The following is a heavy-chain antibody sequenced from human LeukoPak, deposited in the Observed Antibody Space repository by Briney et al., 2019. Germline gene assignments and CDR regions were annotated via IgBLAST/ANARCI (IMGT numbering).Heavy chain of an antibody. CDR1: GGSISSYY. CDR3: ARGKVGATFDY. J-gene: IGHJ4*02. D-gene: IGHD1-26*01. V-gene: IGHV4-59*08. Sequence: PSETLSLTCTVSGGSISSYYWSWIRQPPGKGLEWIGYIYYSGSTNYNPSLKSRVTISVDTSKNQFSLKLSSVTAADTAVYYCARGKVGATFDYWGQGTLVTVSS. CDR2: IYYSGST.